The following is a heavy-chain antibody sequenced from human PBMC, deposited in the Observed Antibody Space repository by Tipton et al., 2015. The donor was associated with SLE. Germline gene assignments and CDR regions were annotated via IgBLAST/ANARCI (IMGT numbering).Heavy chain of an antibody. Sequence: QSGPEVKKPGASVRVSCKASGYIFSSYGLSWVRQAPGQGLEWMGWISAYTGHTGYAQKFQGRVTMTTDTSTSTAYMELRSLRSDDTAVYYCALEILSGSYPGFDYWGQGTLVTVSS. CDR2: ISAYTGHT. D-gene: IGHD1-26*01. V-gene: IGHV1-18*01. CDR3: ALEILSGSYPGFDY. CDR1: GYIFSSYG. J-gene: IGHJ4*02.